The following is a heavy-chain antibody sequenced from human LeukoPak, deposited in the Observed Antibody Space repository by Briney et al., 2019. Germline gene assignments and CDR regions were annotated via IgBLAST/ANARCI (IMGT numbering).Heavy chain of an antibody. CDR3: ARRPHYYDSSAYAFDI. Sequence: GESLKISCKGSGYSFTSYWIGWVRQMPGKGLEWMGIIYPGDSDTRYSPSFQGQVTISADKSISTAYLQWSSLKASDTAMYYCARRPHYYDSSAYAFDIWVQGTMVTVCS. CDR2: IYPGDSDT. D-gene: IGHD3-22*01. J-gene: IGHJ3*02. V-gene: IGHV5-51*01. CDR1: GYSFTSYW.